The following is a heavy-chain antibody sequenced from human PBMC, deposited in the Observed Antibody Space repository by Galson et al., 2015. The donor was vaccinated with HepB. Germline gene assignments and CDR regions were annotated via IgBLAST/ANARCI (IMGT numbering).Heavy chain of an antibody. Sequence: SLRLSCAASGFTFSSYGMHWVRQAPGKGLEWVAVIWNDGSNEYYADSVKGRFTISRDNSKNTLYLQMNSLRAEDTAVYYCARAVHCSSISCWDYWYFDLWGRGTLVTVSS. CDR1: GFTFSSYG. CDR2: IWNDGSNE. V-gene: IGHV3-33*01. J-gene: IGHJ2*01. CDR3: ARAVHCSSISCWDYWYFDL. D-gene: IGHD2-2*01.